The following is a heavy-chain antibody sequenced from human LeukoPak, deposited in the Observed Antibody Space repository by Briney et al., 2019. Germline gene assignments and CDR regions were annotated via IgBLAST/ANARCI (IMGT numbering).Heavy chain of an antibody. CDR2: ISYDGNHI. CDR3: ARVYSRESGYDFVFHY. Sequence: GRSLRLSCAASGFSFSSYGFHWVRQAPGKGLEWVSAISYDGNHIHYADSVKGRFTISRDNSKNTLYLQMNSLRAEDTAVYYCARVYSRESGYDFVFHYWGQGTLVTVSS. CDR1: GFSFSSYG. J-gene: IGHJ4*02. D-gene: IGHD5-12*01. V-gene: IGHV3-33*01.